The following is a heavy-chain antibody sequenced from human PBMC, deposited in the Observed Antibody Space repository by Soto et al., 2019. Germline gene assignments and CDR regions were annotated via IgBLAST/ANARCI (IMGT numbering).Heavy chain of an antibody. CDR1: GYTFTSYD. CDR3: ARESATTHDGFDI. Sequence: QVQVVQSGAEVKKPGASVKVSCKTSGYTFTSYDISWVRQAPGQGLVWMGWISGYNGNTNYAQKLQGRVTMTTDTSTSTAYLELRSLRSDDTAVYYCARESATTHDGFDIWGQGTMVIVSS. V-gene: IGHV1-18*01. CDR2: ISGYNGNT. J-gene: IGHJ3*02. D-gene: IGHD4-17*01.